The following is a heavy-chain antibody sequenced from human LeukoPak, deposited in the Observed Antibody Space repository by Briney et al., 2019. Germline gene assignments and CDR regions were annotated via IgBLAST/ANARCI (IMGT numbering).Heavy chain of an antibody. Sequence: SETLSLTCAVYGGSFSGYYWSWIRQPPGKGLEWIGEINHSGSTNYNPSLKSRVTISVDTSKNQFSLKLSSVTAADTAVYYCARVGSSWKPLGYSGQGTLVTVSS. D-gene: IGHD6-13*01. V-gene: IGHV4-34*01. CDR3: ARVGSSWKPLGY. CDR2: INHSGST. CDR1: GGSFSGYY. J-gene: IGHJ4*02.